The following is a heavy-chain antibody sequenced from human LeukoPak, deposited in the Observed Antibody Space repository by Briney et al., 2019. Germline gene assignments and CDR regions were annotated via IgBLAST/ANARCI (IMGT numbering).Heavy chain of an antibody. CDR3: ASAYSSEEIDY. CDR2: INHSGST. Sequence: PSETLSLTCAVYGGSFSGYYWSWIRQPPGKGLEWIGEINHSGSTNYNPSLKSRVTISVDTSKNQFSLKLSSVTAADTAVYYCASAYSSEEIDYWGQGTLVTVSS. V-gene: IGHV4-34*01. CDR1: GGSFSGYY. D-gene: IGHD6-19*01. J-gene: IGHJ4*02.